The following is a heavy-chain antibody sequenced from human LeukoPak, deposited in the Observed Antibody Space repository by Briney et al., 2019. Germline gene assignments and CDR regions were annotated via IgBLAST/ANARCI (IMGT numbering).Heavy chain of an antibody. D-gene: IGHD5-24*01. CDR1: GGTFSSYA. CDR2: IIPILGIA. V-gene: IGHV1-69*04. CDR3: ASAVLGDGYKNPIWDY. J-gene: IGHJ4*02. Sequence: SVKVSCKASGGTFSSYAISWVRQAPGQGLEWMGRIIPILGIANYAQKLQGRVTITADKSTSTAYMELSSLRSEDTAVYYCASAVLGDGYKNPIWDYWGQGTLVTVSS.